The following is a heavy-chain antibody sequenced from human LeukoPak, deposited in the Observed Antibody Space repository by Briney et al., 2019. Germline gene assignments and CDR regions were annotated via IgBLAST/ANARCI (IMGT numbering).Heavy chain of an antibody. Sequence: SGTLSLTCIVSGYSISSGYYWAWTRQPPGKGLEWIGSIYHSGSTYYNPSLKSRVTISVDTSKNQFSLKLNSVTAADTAVYYCARSTTLNWFDPWGQGTLVTVSS. CDR1: GYSISSGYY. CDR3: ARSTTLNWFDP. D-gene: IGHD5-12*01. CDR2: IYHSGST. V-gene: IGHV4-38-2*02. J-gene: IGHJ5*02.